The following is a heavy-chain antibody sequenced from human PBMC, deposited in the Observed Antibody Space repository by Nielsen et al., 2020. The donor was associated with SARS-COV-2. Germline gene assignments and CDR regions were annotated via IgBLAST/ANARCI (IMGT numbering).Heavy chain of an antibody. CDR3: TRPTISRDGMDV. J-gene: IGHJ6*02. V-gene: IGHV3-53*01. CDR1: GFTVSSNY. D-gene: IGHD3-3*01. Sequence: GSLKISCAASGFTVSSNYMSWVRQAPGKGLEWVSVIYSGGSTYYADSVKGRFTISRDNSKNTLYLQMNSLRAEDTAVYYCTRPTISRDGMDVWGQGTTVTVSS. CDR2: IYSGGST.